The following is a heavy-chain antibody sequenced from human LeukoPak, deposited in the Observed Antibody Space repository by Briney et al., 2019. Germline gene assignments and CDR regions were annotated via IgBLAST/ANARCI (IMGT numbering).Heavy chain of an antibody. CDR3: ALDYDYVWGSYRYLGWFDP. Sequence: ASVKVSCKASGYTFTSYYMHWVRQAPGQGLEWMGIINPSGGSTSYAQKFQGRVTMTRDTSTNTVYMELSSLRSEDTAVYYCALDYDYVWGSYRYLGWFDPWGQGTLVTVSS. CDR1: GYTFTSYY. J-gene: IGHJ5*02. CDR2: INPSGGST. D-gene: IGHD3-16*02. V-gene: IGHV1-46*01.